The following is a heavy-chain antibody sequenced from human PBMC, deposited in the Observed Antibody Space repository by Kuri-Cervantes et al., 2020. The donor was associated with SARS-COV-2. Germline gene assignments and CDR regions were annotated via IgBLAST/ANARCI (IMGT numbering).Heavy chain of an antibody. J-gene: IGHJ6*02. V-gene: IGHV3-30*18. CDR1: GFTFSSYG. D-gene: IGHD4-23*01. Sequence: LKISCAASGFTFSSYGMHWVRQAPGKGLEWVAVIWYDGSNKYYADSVKGRFTISRENSKNTLYLQMNSLRAEDTAVYYCAKDRIYGARAYGGYYGMDVWGQGTTVTVSS. CDR2: IWYDGSNK. CDR3: AKDRIYGARAYGGYYGMDV.